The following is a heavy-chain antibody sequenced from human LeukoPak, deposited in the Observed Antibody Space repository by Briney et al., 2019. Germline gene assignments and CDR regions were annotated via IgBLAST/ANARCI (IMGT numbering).Heavy chain of an antibody. V-gene: IGHV4-4*07. D-gene: IGHD1-26*01. J-gene: IGHJ4*02. Sequence: PSETLSLTCTVSGGSISSYYWSWIRQPAGKGLEWIGRIYTSGSTNYNPSLKSRVTMSVDTSKNQFSLKLSSVTAADTAVYYCARDSRIVGATGYFDYWGQGTLVTVSS. CDR2: IYTSGST. CDR1: GGSISSYY. CDR3: ARDSRIVGATGYFDY.